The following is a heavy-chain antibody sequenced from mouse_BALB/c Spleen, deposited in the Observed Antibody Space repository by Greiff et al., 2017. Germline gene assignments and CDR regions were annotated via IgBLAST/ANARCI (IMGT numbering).Heavy chain of an antibody. J-gene: IGHJ2*01. Sequence: EVKLQESGPGLVKPSQSLSLTCTVTGYSITSDYAWNWIRQFPGNKLEWMGYISYSGSTSYNPSLKSRISITRDTSKNQFFLQLNSVTTEDTATYYCARSGVYDGYPLDYWGQGTTLTVSS. CDR3: ARSGVYDGYPLDY. V-gene: IGHV3-2*02. D-gene: IGHD2-3*01. CDR2: ISYSGST. CDR1: GYSITSDYA.